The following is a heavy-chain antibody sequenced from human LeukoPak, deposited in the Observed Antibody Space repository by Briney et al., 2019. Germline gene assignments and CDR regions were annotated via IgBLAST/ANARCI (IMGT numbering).Heavy chain of an antibody. V-gene: IGHV4-59*08. Sequence: SETLSLTCTVSGGSISSYYWSWIRQPPGKGLEWIGYIYYSGSTNYIPSLKSRVTISVDTSKNQFSLKLSSVTAADTAVYYCARITGGPYNWFDPWGQGTLVTVSS. CDR3: ARITGGPYNWFDP. J-gene: IGHJ5*02. D-gene: IGHD1-14*01. CDR1: GGSISSYY. CDR2: IYYSGST.